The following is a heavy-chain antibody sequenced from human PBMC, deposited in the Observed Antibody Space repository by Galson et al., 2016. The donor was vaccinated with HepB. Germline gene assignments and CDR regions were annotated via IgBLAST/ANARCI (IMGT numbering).Heavy chain of an antibody. CDR2: INPNSGAT. J-gene: IGHJ3*01. D-gene: IGHD3-16*02. V-gene: IGHV1-2*04. CDR3: ARSPYDYVWGSDRYTAAAFDV. Sequence: SVKVSCKASGYTFAAYSIHWVRQVPGQGLEWMGRINPNSGATNYAQKFQGLVTMTSDTPISTAYMELYSLRSDDTALYFCARSPYDYVWGSDRYTAAAFDVWGQGQRSPSLQ. CDR1: GYTFAAYS.